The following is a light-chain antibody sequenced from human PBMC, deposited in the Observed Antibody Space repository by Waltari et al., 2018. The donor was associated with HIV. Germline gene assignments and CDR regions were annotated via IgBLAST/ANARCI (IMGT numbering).Light chain of an antibody. CDR1: ISNIGSNY. Sequence: QSVLTQPPSASGTPGQRVTISCSGSISNIGSNYVYWYQQLPGTAPKILIYMRDPRPSGLPDRFSESKSGTSASLAISVLRSEDEAEYYCAAWDDSLSATVFGGGTKLTVL. J-gene: IGLJ2*01. CDR3: AAWDDSLSATV. V-gene: IGLV1-47*01. CDR2: MRD.